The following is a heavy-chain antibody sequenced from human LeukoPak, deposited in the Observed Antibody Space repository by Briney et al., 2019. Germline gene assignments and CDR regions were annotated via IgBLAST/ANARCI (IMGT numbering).Heavy chain of an antibody. D-gene: IGHD1-26*01. V-gene: IGHV3-53*05. J-gene: IGHJ6*03. Sequence: GGSLRLSCAASGFTVSSNYMSWVRQAPGKGLEWVSVIYSGGSTYYADSVKGRFTTSRDNSKNTLYLQMNSLRAEDTAVYYCARVFSSGAPYYYMDVWGKGTTVTVSS. CDR2: IYSGGST. CDR1: GFTVSSNY. CDR3: ARVFSSGAPYYYMDV.